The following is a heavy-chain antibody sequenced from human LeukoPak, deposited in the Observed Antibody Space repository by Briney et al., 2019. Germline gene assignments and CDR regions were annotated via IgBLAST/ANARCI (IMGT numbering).Heavy chain of an antibody. V-gene: IGHV4-34*01. CDR3: ARGPDIVVVPAARRWFDP. CDR1: GGSFSGYY. CDR2: INHSGST. J-gene: IGHJ5*02. D-gene: IGHD2-2*01. Sequence: PSETLSLTCAVYGGSFSGYYWSWIRQPPGKGLEWIGEINHSGSTNYNPSLKSRVTISVDTSKNQFSLKLSSVTAAGTAVCYCARGPDIVVVPAARRWFDPWGQGTLVTVSS.